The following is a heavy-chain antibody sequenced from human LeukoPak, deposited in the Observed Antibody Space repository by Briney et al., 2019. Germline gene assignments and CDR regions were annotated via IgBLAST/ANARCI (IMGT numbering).Heavy chain of an antibody. J-gene: IGHJ6*03. CDR3: ARDLGKVRGVFYYYYMDV. CDR1: GFTFDDYG. Sequence: PGGSLRLSCAASGFTFDDYGTSWVRQAPGKGLEWVSGINWNGGSTGYADSVKGRFTISRDNAKNSLYLQMNSLRAEDTALYYCARDLGKVRGVFYYYYMDVWGKGTTVTVSS. CDR2: INWNGGST. D-gene: IGHD3-10*01. V-gene: IGHV3-20*04.